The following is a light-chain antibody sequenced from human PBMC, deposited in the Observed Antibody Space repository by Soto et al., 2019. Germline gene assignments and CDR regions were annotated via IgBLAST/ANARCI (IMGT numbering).Light chain of an antibody. J-gene: IGKJ2*01. Sequence: DMQMTQSPSSLSASVGDRVTITCRARQSIGNFLNWYQQKPGKAPRLLIYATSSLQSGVPSRFSGSGSGTDFTLNISSLQPEDFATYYCQQSYSTPYTFGQGTKLEI. CDR3: QQSYSTPYT. CDR2: ATS. V-gene: IGKV1-39*01. CDR1: QSIGNF.